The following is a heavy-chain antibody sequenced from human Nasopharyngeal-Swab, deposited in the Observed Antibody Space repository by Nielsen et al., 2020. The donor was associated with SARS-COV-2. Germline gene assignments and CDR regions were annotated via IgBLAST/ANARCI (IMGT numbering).Heavy chain of an antibody. CDR1: GFTFSIYA. Sequence: GGSLRLSCSASGFTFSIYAMHWVRQAPGKGLEYVSTINDYENRLYYADSVKGRFAISRDNSKNTLYLQMSGLRAEDTALYYCVKDRSLRYCSSATCSDAFDIWGQGTMVTVSS. D-gene: IGHD2-2*01. J-gene: IGHJ3*02. CDR2: INDYENRL. V-gene: IGHV3-64D*06. CDR3: VKDRSLRYCSSATCSDAFDI.